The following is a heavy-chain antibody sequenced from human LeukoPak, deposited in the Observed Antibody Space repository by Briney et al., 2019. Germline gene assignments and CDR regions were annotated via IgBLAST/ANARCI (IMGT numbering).Heavy chain of an antibody. Sequence: SVKVSCKASGFTFTSSAMQWVRQARGQRLEWIGWIVVGSGNTNYAQKFQERVTITRDMSTSTAYMELSSLRSEDTAVYYCAAATNYDILPGYFYSFDSWGQGTLVTVSS. CDR3: AAATNYDILPGYFYSFDS. V-gene: IGHV1-58*02. D-gene: IGHD3-9*01. J-gene: IGHJ4*02. CDR1: GFTFTSSA. CDR2: IVVGSGNT.